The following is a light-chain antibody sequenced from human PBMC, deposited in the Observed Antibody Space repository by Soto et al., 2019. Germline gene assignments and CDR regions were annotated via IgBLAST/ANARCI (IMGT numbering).Light chain of an antibody. CDR2: AAS. V-gene: IGKV1-27*01. CDR3: HNYNSAPQT. J-gene: IGKJ1*01. Sequence: DIQMTQSPSSLSASVGDRVTITCRASQGISNYLAWYQQKPGKVPKLLIYAASNFQSGVPSRFSGSGSGTYFTLTISSLQPEDVATYYWHNYNSAPQTFGQGTKVYIK. CDR1: QGISNY.